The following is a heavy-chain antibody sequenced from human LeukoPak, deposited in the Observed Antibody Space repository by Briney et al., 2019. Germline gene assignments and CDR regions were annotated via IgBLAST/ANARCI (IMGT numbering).Heavy chain of an antibody. D-gene: IGHD7-27*01. CDR3: ARGDPWGFDS. J-gene: IGHJ5*01. V-gene: IGHV1-8*01. CDR2: MNPNSGET. CDR1: GYTFSSYD. Sequence: GASVKVSCKTSGYTFSSYDINWVRQATGQGLEWMGWMNPNSGETGFAQNFQGRVTLTKNTSITTAYMELSSLRSEDTAVYYCARGDPWGFDSWGQGTLVTVSS.